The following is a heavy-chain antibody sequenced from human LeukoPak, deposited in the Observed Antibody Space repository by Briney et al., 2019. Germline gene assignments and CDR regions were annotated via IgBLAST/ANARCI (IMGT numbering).Heavy chain of an antibody. CDR2: IYSGGST. V-gene: IGHV3-53*01. CDR1: GFTVSSNY. J-gene: IGHJ2*01. CDR3: ARDGHYYYDSSGPWYFDL. D-gene: IGHD3-22*01. Sequence: GGSLRLSCAASGFTVSSNYMSWVRQAPGKGLEWVSVIYSGGSTYYADSVKGRFTISRDNSKNTLYLQMNSLRAEDTAVYYCARDGHYYYDSSGPWYFDLWGRGTLVTVSS.